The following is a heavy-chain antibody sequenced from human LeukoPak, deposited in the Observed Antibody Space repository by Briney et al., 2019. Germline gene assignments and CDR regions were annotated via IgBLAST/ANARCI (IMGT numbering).Heavy chain of an antibody. CDR3: ARGPYSYDSSGAFDI. J-gene: IGHJ3*02. V-gene: IGHV4-34*01. CDR1: GFTFSSYG. D-gene: IGHD3-22*01. Sequence: GTLRLSCAASGFTFSSYGMSWVRQAPGKGLEWIGEINHSGSTNYNPSLKSRVTISVDTSKNQFSLKLSSVTAADTAVYFCARGPYSYDSSGAFDIWGQGTMVTVSS. CDR2: INHSGST.